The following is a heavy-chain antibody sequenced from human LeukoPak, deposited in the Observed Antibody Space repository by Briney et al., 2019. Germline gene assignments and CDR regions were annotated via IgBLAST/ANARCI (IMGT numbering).Heavy chain of an antibody. Sequence: PSQTLSLTCTVSGGSISSGGYYWSWIRQPPGRGLEGIGYIYHSGSTYYNPSLKSRVTISVDRPKNQFSLKLSSVTAADTAVYYCARVGSSYIGAFDIWGQGTMVTVSS. CDR3: ARVGSSYIGAFDI. CDR1: GGSISSGGYY. CDR2: IYHSGST. V-gene: IGHV4-30-2*01. J-gene: IGHJ3*02. D-gene: IGHD3-10*01.